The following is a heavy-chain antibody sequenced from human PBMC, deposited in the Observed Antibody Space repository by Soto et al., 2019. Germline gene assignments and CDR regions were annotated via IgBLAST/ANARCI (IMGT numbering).Heavy chain of an antibody. CDR3: ASGGGYSYALDY. CDR2: TYYSGST. Sequence: ESLSLTCPVSGGSISSYYWSWIRQPPGKGLEWIGYTYYSGSTNYNPSLKSRVTISVDTSKNQFSLKLSSVTAADTAVYYCASGGGYSYALDYWGQGTLVTVSS. CDR1: GGSISSYY. D-gene: IGHD5-18*01. J-gene: IGHJ4*02. V-gene: IGHV4-59*01.